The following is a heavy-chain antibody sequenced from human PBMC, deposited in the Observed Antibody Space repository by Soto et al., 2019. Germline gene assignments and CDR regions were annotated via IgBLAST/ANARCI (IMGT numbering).Heavy chain of an antibody. CDR3: AREDCSSTSCSNYYYYGMDV. CDR2: ISYDGSNK. CDR1: GFTFSSYA. J-gene: IGHJ6*02. D-gene: IGHD2-2*01. Sequence: PGGSLRLSCAASGFTFSSYAMHWVRQAPGKGLEWVAVISYDGSNKYYADSVKGRFTISRDNSKNTLYLQMNSLRAEDTAVYYCAREDCSSTSCSNYYYYGMDVWGQGTTVTVSS. V-gene: IGHV3-30-3*01.